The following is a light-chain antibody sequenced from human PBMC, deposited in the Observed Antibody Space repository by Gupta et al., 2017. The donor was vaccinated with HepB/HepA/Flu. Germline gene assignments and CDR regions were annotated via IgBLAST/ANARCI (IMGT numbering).Light chain of an antibody. CDR3: QHRIRPPFP. CDR2: GAS. Sequence: DIQMTQSPSSLSASVGDRVTITCRASQSITTYLNWYQQKPGTAPKLLIYGASSLKSGVPYRFIGSGSGTDFTLTISHLQPEDFAIYYCQHRIRPPFPFGHGTNVDFK. CDR1: QSITTY. J-gene: IGKJ3*01. V-gene: IGKV1-39*01.